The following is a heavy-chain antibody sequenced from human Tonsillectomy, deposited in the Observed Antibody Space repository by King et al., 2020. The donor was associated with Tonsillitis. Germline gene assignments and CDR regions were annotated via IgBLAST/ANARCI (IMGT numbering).Heavy chain of an antibody. Sequence: VQLVESGGGLVQPGGSLRLSCAASGFTFSSYALSWVRQAPGKGLEWVSVICGRGGRTYYADSVKGRFTIPRDNSKNTLYLQMKSLRAEDTAVYYCAKDGLTYSSGWYYDAFDIWGQGTMVTVSS. D-gene: IGHD6-19*01. V-gene: IGHV3-23*04. CDR1: GFTFSSYA. CDR2: ICGRGGRT. CDR3: AKDGLTYSSGWYYDAFDI. J-gene: IGHJ3*02.